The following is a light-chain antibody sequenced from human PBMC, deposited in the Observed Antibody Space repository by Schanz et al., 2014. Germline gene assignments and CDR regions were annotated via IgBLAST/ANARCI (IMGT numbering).Light chain of an antibody. V-gene: IGKV3-11*01. CDR1: QIVSTSY. Sequence: EIVLTQSPGTLSLSPGERATLFCRASQIVSTSYLAWYQQKPGQAPRLLIYDASNRATGIPARFSGSGSGTDFTLTISSLEPEDFAVYYCQQRSNWPLTFGGGTKVEIK. CDR2: DAS. CDR3: QQRSNWPLT. J-gene: IGKJ4*01.